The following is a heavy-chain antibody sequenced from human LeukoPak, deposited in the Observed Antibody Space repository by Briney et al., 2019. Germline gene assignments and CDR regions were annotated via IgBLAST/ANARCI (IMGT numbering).Heavy chain of an antibody. CDR3: ARDPYSGNYGNDYYYHMDV. D-gene: IGHD1-26*01. CDR1: GFTFSNYN. Sequence: PGGSLRLSCAASGFTFSNYNMNWVRQAPGKAMEWVSSITSSGTYIFYADSVKGRFTISRDNAKNSLYLQMDSLGPEDTAVYYCARDPYSGNYGNDYYYHMDVWGKGTTVTISS. J-gene: IGHJ6*03. V-gene: IGHV3-21*01. CDR2: ITSSGTYI.